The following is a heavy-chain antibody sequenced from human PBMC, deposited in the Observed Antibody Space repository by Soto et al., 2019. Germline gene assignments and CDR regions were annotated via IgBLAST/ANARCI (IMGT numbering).Heavy chain of an antibody. Sequence: GGSLRLSCAASGFTFSSYALHWVRQAPGKGLEWVAVISYDGSNKYYADSVKGRFTISRDNSKNTLYVQMNSLRGEDTAVYYCARGPSSLTRFDYWGQGTLVTVSS. CDR3: ARGPSSLTRFDY. CDR2: ISYDGSNK. J-gene: IGHJ4*02. CDR1: GFTFSSYA. V-gene: IGHV3-30-3*01. D-gene: IGHD2-2*01.